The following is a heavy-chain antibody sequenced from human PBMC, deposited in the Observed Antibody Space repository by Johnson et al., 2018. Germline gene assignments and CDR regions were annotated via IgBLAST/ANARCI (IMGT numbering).Heavy chain of an antibody. D-gene: IGHD2-8*02. J-gene: IGHJ3*02. V-gene: IGHV3-30*03. CDR1: GFTFSSYA. CDR3: ARWGMDNVFDI. Sequence: QVQLQQSGGGVVQPGRSLRLSCTASGFTFSSYAMHWVRQAPGKGLEWVAVISYDESDTYYADSVKGRLTISRANYKNTLSLQMNTLRAEDTAVYYCARWGMDNVFDIWSQGTMVTVSS. CDR2: ISYDESDT.